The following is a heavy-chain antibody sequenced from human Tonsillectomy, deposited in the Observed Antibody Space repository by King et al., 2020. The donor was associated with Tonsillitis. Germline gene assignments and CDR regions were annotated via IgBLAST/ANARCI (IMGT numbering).Heavy chain of an antibody. CDR3: ARGHGDYSDWYSFEY. J-gene: IGHJ4*02. Sequence: QLVQSGGGLVQPGGSLRLSCAASGFTFSTYAMHWVRQPTGKGLEWVSAIGTAGDTYYADSVKGRFTISRESAKSSLYLQMNSLRDGDTAVYYCARGHGDYSDWYSFEYWGQGTLVTVSS. CDR2: IGTAGDT. CDR1: GFTFSTYA. D-gene: IGHD6-19*01. V-gene: IGHV3-13*01.